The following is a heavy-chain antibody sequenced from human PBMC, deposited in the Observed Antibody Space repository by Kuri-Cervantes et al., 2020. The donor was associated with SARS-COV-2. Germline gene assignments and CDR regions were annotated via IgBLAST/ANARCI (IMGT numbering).Heavy chain of an antibody. CDR1: GDSISRSTYY. D-gene: IGHD1-14*01. J-gene: IGHJ4*02. V-gene: IGHV4-39*01. Sequence: SETLSLTCTFSGDSISRSTYYWGWIRQPPGKGLEWIGAIYYSGATYYNPSLKSRVLISVDTSKNQFSLNLRFVTATDTAVYYCARGPEGVVAYWGQGTLVTVSS. CDR2: IYYSGAT. CDR3: ARGPEGVVAY.